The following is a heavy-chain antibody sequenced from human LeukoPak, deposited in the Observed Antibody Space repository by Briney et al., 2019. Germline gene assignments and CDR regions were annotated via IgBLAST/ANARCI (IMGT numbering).Heavy chain of an antibody. D-gene: IGHD1-1*01. Sequence: GGSLRLSCAASGFTFSSYSMNWVRQAPGKGLEWVSSISSSSYIYYADSVKGRFTISRNNAKNSLYLQMNSLRVEDTAIYFCARTSPSTGLYFEYWGQGTLVTVSS. CDR2: ISSSSYI. CDR1: GFTFSSYS. J-gene: IGHJ4*02. V-gene: IGHV3-21*01. CDR3: ARTSPSTGLYFEY.